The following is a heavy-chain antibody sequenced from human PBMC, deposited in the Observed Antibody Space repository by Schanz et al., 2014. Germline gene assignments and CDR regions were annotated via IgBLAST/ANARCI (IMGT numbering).Heavy chain of an antibody. D-gene: IGHD1-1*01. Sequence: QVQLVESGGGVVQPGRSLRLSCVASGFTFSSYDVFWVRQAPGKGLEWVAILWHDGSKKYYADSVKGRFTVSRDNSKNTLYLQMNSLRAEDRAVYFCAKIERNEDWGQGTLVTVSS. CDR2: LWHDGSKK. J-gene: IGHJ4*02. V-gene: IGHV3-33*06. CDR3: AKIERNED. CDR1: GFTFSSYD.